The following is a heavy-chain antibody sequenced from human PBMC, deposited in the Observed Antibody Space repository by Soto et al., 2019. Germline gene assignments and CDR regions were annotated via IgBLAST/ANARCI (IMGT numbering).Heavy chain of an antibody. CDR2: ISGTGGST. CDR1: GLTFNNYA. J-gene: IGHJ4*02. V-gene: IGHV3-23*01. CDR3: AKDRLGGNFDY. Sequence: PGGSQRLSCAASGLTFNNYAMNWVRQAPGKGLEWVATISGTGGSTYYADSVKGRFTISRDNSKNTLYLQMNSLRVEDTAVYYCAKDRLGGNFDYWGQGTQVTVSS.